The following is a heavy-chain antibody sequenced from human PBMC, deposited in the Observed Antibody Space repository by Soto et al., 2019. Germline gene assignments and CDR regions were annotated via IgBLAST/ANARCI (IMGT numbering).Heavy chain of an antibody. D-gene: IGHD3-16*01. CDR3: ARGMDRKIGWFDL. V-gene: IGHV4-59*11. CDR1: GGSMSGLY. Sequence: QVQLQEAGPGLVKPSETLSITCNVSGGSMSGLYWSWIRQSPLKGLEWIGYVYSNGATNYNPSFKGRVTRSVDTSKNQFSLKLTPVTAADTAVYYCARGMDRKIGWFDLWGPGNLITVAS. J-gene: IGHJ5*02. CDR2: VYSNGAT.